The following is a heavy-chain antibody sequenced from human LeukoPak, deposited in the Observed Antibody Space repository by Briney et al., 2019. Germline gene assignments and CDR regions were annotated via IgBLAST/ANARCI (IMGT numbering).Heavy chain of an antibody. D-gene: IGHD4-17*01. CDR1: GGSISSYD. J-gene: IGHJ4*02. CDR3: ARYSYGDFYYFDY. CDR2: IYYSGST. Sequence: SSETLSLTCTVSGGSISSYDWSWIRQPPGKGLEWIGYIYYSGSTNYNPSLKSRVTISVDTSKNQFSLKLSSVTAADTAVYYCARYSYGDFYYFDYWGQGTLVTVSS. V-gene: IGHV4-59*01.